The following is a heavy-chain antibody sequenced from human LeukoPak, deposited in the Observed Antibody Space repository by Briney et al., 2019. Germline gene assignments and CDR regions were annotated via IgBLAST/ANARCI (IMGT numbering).Heavy chain of an antibody. CDR1: GYTFTSFD. CDR3: ARGLWYYDSSGYYSHYYYYMDV. J-gene: IGHJ6*03. Sequence: ASVKVSCKASGYTFTSFDISWVRQATGQGLEWMGWMNPNSGNTGYAQKFQGRVTMTRNTSISTAYMELSSLRSEDTAVYYCARGLWYYDSSGYYSHYYYYMDVWGKGTTVTVSS. V-gene: IGHV1-8*02. CDR2: MNPNSGNT. D-gene: IGHD3-22*01.